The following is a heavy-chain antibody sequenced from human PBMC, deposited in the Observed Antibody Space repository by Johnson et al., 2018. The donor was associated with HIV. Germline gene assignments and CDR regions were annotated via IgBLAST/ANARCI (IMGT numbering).Heavy chain of an antibody. J-gene: IGHJ3*02. D-gene: IGHD6-19*01. Sequence: EVQLVESGGGLVQPGRSLRLSCAASGFTFDDYAMHWVRQAPGKGLEWVSGISWNSGSIGYADSVKGRFTISRDNAKNSLYLQMNSLRAEETALYYCAKDRAVAGYDAFDIWGQGTMVTVSS. CDR3: AKDRAVAGYDAFDI. CDR1: GFTFDDYA. V-gene: IGHV3-9*01. CDR2: ISWNSGSI.